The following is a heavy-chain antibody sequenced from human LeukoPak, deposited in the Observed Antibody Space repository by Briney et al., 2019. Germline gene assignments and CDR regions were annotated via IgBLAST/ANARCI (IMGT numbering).Heavy chain of an antibody. J-gene: IGHJ6*02. CDR1: GFTFSSCA. Sequence: GRSLRLSCAASGFTFSSCAMHWVRQAPGKGLEWVAVISYDGSNKYYADSVKGRFTISRDNSKNTLYLQMNSLRAEDTAVYYCARDREEYYDFWSAFYGMDVWGQGTTVTVSS. D-gene: IGHD3-3*01. CDR2: ISYDGSNK. V-gene: IGHV3-30-3*01. CDR3: ARDREEYYDFWSAFYGMDV.